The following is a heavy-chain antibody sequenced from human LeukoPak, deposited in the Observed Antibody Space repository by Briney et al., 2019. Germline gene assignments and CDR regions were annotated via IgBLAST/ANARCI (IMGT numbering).Heavy chain of an antibody. CDR3: VVVPAAIGGYYYYMDV. D-gene: IGHD2-2*02. CDR1: GGSISSYY. CDR2: IYYSGST. J-gene: IGHJ6*03. V-gene: IGHV4-59*08. Sequence: PSETLSLTCTVSGGSISSYYWSWIRQPPGKGLEWVGQIYYSGSTNYNPSLKSRVTISVDTSKNQFSLKLSSVTAADTAVYYCVVVPAAIGGYYYYMDVWGKGTTVTVSS.